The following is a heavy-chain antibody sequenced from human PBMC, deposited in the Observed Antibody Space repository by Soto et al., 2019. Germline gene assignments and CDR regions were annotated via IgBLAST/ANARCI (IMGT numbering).Heavy chain of an antibody. V-gene: IGHV3-30*18. D-gene: IGHD5-12*01. Sequence: GGSLRLSCAASGFTFSSYGMHWVRQAPGKGLEWVAVISYDGSNKYYADSVKGRFTISRDNSKNTLYLQMNSLRAEDTAVYYCAKDGEVDIVPFDYWGQGTLVTVSS. CDR3: AKDGEVDIVPFDY. CDR1: GFTFSSYG. J-gene: IGHJ4*02. CDR2: ISYDGSNK.